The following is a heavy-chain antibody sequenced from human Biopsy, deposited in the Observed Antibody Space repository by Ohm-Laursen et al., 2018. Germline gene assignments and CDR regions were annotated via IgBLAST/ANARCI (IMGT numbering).Heavy chain of an antibody. CDR3: ARDLYDFCGGCPFDP. CDR2: INGSGGST. Sequence: SLRLSCSAFGFTLRSHAMSWVRQAPGKGLECVSVINGSGGSTYYADPVKGRFTISRDNSKNALYLQMNSLRAEDTAMYYCARDLYDFCGGCPFDPWGQGTLVTVSS. CDR1: GFTLRSHA. J-gene: IGHJ5*02. D-gene: IGHD3-3*01. V-gene: IGHV3-23*01.